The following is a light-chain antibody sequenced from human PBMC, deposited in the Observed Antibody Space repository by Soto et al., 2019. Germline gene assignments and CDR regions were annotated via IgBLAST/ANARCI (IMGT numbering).Light chain of an antibody. CDR3: QQRSNWPPIT. J-gene: IGKJ5*01. CDR1: HSVGGL. Sequence: EIVLTQSPATLSLSPGDRATLSCRASHSVGGLLAWYQQKPCQPPRLLIYFASNRATGIPDRFGGSGSGTDFTLTIDSLEPEDFAVYYCQQRSNWPPITFGQGTRLEI. CDR2: FAS. V-gene: IGKV3-11*01.